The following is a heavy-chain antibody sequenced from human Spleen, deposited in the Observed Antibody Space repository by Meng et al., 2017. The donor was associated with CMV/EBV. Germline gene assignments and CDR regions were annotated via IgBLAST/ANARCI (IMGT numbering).Heavy chain of an antibody. J-gene: IGHJ4*02. CDR3: ARDLSRYYFDY. D-gene: IGHD2/OR15-2a*01. Sequence: CKASGGTFSSYAISWVRQAPGQGLEWMGGIFPILGIANYAQKFQGRVTITADKSTSTAYMELSSLRSEDTAVYYCARDLSRYYFDYWGQGTLVTVSS. CDR1: GGTFSSYA. V-gene: IGHV1-69*10. CDR2: IFPILGIA.